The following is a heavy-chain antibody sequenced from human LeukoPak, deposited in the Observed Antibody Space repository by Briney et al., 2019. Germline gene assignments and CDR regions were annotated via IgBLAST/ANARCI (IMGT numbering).Heavy chain of an antibody. Sequence: ASVKVSCKASGYTFTSYAMHWVRQAPGQRLEWMGWINAGNGNTKYSQKFQGRVTITRDTSASTAYMELSSLRSEDTAVYYCARVGLGLWLGNPTPYYYGMDVWGKGTTVTVSS. D-gene: IGHD5-18*01. CDR1: GYTFTSYA. V-gene: IGHV1-3*01. CDR2: INAGNGNT. CDR3: ARVGLGLWLGNPTPYYYGMDV. J-gene: IGHJ6*04.